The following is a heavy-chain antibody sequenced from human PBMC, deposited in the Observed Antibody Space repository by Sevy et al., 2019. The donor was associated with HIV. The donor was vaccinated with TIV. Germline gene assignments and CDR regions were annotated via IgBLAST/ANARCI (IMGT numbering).Heavy chain of an antibody. CDR3: AKDFHDYGDFYFDY. D-gene: IGHD4-17*01. CDR1: GFSFSSYA. Sequence: GGSLRLSCTASGFSFSSYAMSWVRQAPGKGLEWVSTIIGSGVRTYSADSVKDRFTISRDNSKNTLYLQMTSLRAEDTAVYYCAKDFHDYGDFYFDYWGRGTLVTVSS. V-gene: IGHV3-23*01. J-gene: IGHJ4*02. CDR2: IIGSGVRT.